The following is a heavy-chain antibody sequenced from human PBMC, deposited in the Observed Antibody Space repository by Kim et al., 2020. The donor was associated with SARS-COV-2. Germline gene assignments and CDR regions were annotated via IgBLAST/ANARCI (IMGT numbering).Heavy chain of an antibody. CDR1: GFTFSDHY. CDR3: ARVQNWGWYYYYGMDV. J-gene: IGHJ6*02. Sequence: GGSLRLSCAASGFTFSDHYMDWVRQAPGKGLEWVGRTRNKANSYTTEYAASVKGRFTISRDDSKNSLYLQMNSLKTEDTAVYYCARVQNWGWYYYYGMDVWGQGTTVTVSS. V-gene: IGHV3-72*01. CDR2: TRNKANSYTT. D-gene: IGHD7-27*01.